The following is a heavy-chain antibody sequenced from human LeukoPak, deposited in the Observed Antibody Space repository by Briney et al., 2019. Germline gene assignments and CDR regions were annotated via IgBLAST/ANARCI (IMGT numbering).Heavy chain of an antibody. CDR2: ISGSGGST. Sequence: GGSLRLSCAASGFTFSSYAMSWVRQAPGKGLEWVSAISGSGGSTYYADSVKGRFTISRDNSKNTLYLQMNSLRAEDTAVYYCAKDLEPYYYDSSGQPHYWGQGTLVTVSS. CDR1: GFTFSSYA. CDR3: AKDLEPYYYDSSGQPHY. V-gene: IGHV3-23*01. D-gene: IGHD3-22*01. J-gene: IGHJ4*02.